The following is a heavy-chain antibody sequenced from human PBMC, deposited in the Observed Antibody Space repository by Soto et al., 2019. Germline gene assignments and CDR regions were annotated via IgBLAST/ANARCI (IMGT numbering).Heavy chain of an antibody. Sequence: GGSLRLSCAASGFMFSAYWMSWVRQAPGKGLEWVANIHGDGGKIYYVDSVKGRFTISRDNAKRSLYLQMNSLRAEDTAVYYCARDFYGGYTYGPGDYWGQGALVTVPS. CDR1: GFMFSAYW. V-gene: IGHV3-7*01. J-gene: IGHJ4*02. CDR3: ARDFYGGYTYGPGDY. D-gene: IGHD5-18*01. CDR2: IHGDGGKI.